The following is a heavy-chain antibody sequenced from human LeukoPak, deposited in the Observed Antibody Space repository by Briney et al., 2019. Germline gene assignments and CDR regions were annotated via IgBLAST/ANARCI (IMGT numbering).Heavy chain of an antibody. CDR2: IKQDGNEE. J-gene: IGHJ6*02. Sequence: PGGSLRLSCAASGFTFSSHWMSWVRQAPGKGLEWVANIKQDGNEEYYVDSVKGRFTISRDNAKNSLYLQMNSLRAEDTAVYYCARVRSGMDVWGQGTTVTVSS. V-gene: IGHV3-7*01. CDR1: GFTFSSHW. CDR3: ARVRSGMDV.